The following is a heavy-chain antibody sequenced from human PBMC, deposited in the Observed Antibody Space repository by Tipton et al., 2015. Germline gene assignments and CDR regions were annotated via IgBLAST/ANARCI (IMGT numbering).Heavy chain of an antibody. CDR2: ISQSGNT. J-gene: IGHJ6*02. V-gene: IGHV4-34*01. D-gene: IGHD1-26*01. Sequence: TLSLTCVVYGGSFSGYSWTWIRQPPGKGLEWIGEISQSGNTNYNPSLKGRVTMSIDTPKNEISLKLNSVSAADTVVYYCSRLKSRVGGIIYESYAMAVWGQGTTVTVSS. CDR3: SRLKSRVGGIIYESYAMAV. CDR1: GGSFSGYS.